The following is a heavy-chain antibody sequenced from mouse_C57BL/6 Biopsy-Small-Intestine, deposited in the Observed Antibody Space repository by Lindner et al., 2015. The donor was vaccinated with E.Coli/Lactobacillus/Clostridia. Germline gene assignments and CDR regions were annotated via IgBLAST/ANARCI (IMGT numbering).Heavy chain of an antibody. V-gene: IGHV5-17*01. CDR3: ARYDYYFDY. CDR1: GFTFSDYG. D-gene: IGHD2-4*01. Sequence: VQLQESGGGLVKPGGSLKLSCAASGFTFSDYGMHWVRQAPEKGLEWAAYISSGSSTIYYADTVKGRFTISRDNAKNTLFLQMTSLRSEDTAMYYCARYDYYFDYWGQGTTLTVSS. J-gene: IGHJ2*01. CDR2: ISSGSSTI.